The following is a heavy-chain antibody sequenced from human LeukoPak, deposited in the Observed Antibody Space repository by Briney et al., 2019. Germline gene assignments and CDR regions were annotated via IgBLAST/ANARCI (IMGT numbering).Heavy chain of an antibody. CDR2: IRSKANSYAT. D-gene: IGHD3-10*01. J-gene: IGHJ6*02. V-gene: IGHV3-73*01. CDR3: TRQGGSGSYPIRYYYYGMDV. CDR1: GFTFSGSA. Sequence: PGGSLRLSCAASGFTFSGSAMHWVRQASGKGLEWVGRIRSKANSYATAYAASVKGRFTISRDDSKNTAYLQMNSLKTEDTAVYYCTRQGGSGSYPIRYYYYGMDVWGQGTTVTVSS.